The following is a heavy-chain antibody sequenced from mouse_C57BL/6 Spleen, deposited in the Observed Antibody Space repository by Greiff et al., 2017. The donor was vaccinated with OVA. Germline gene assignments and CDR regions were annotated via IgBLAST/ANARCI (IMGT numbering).Heavy chain of an antibody. D-gene: IGHD1-1*01. V-gene: IGHV2-3*01. CDR2: IWGDGCT. CDR3: AKQTYGSSHWYFDV. J-gene: IGHJ1*03. CDR1: GFSLTSYG. Sequence: QVQLKESGPGLVAPSQSLSITCTVSGFSLTSYGVSWVRQPPGKGLAWLGVIWGDGCTNYPSALISRLSISKDNSKSQVFLKLNRLQTDDTATYYCAKQTYGSSHWYFDVWGTGTTVTVSS.